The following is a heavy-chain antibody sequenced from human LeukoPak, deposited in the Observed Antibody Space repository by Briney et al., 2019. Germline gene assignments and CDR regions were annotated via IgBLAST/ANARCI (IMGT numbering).Heavy chain of an antibody. CDR2: IAPSDSFT. V-gene: IGHV5-10-1*01. Sequence: GESQKTSCEGAGSSFTDYLISGGRQMPGKVLEWRGRIAPSDSFTNYSPSFRGHVNISSDKSISTAYLKWSTLKASDTAIYYCARHGEYSTSWYYFDYWGQGTLVTVSS. J-gene: IGHJ4*02. CDR1: GSSFTDYL. CDR3: ARHGEYSTSWYYFDY. D-gene: IGHD6-13*01.